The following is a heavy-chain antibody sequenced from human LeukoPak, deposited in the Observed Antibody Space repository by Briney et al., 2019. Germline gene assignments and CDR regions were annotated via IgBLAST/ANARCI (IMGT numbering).Heavy chain of an antibody. CDR2: INSDGSST. CDR1: GFIFSSYW. D-gene: IGHD4-23*01. V-gene: IGHV3-74*01. J-gene: IGHJ4*02. CDR3: ARGRPHGNDY. Sequence: GGSLRLSCAASGFIFSSYWMHWVRQAPGKGLVWVSRINSDGSSTNYADSVKGRFTISRDNAKNTLYLQMNSLRVEDTAVYYCARGRPHGNDYWGQGTLVTVSS.